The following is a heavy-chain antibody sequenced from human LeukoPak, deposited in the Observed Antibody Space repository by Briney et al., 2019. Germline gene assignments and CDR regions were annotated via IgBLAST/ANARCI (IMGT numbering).Heavy chain of an antibody. V-gene: IGHV4-38-2*02. CDR1: GYSISSGYY. CDR3: ARRASGNWYFDF. D-gene: IGHD6-13*01. CDR2: IYHSGST. Sequence: SETLSLTCTVSGYSISSGYYWGWIRQPPGKGLEWIGSIYHSGSTYYNPSLKSRVTISVDTSKNQFSLNMSSVTAADTAVYYCARRASGNWYFDFWGQGTLVTVSS. J-gene: IGHJ4*02.